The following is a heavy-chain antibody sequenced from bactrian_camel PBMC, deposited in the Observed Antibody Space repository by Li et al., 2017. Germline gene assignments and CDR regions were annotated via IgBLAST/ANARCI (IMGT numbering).Heavy chain of an antibody. CDR2: IVTGYGGK. J-gene: IGHJ4*01. CDR1: GDIFSRSC. V-gene: IGHV3S54*01. D-gene: IGHD2*01. Sequence: QLVESGGGSVQAGGSLRLSCAASGDIFSRSCVGWFRQAPGKEREGVATIVTGYGGKWYDSSVKGRFTISRDRTKNSIYLQMNSLKMEDSAMYYCAAVTDGSCAAALNAPTSFRYWGQGTQVTVS. CDR3: AAVTDGSCAAALNAPTSFRY.